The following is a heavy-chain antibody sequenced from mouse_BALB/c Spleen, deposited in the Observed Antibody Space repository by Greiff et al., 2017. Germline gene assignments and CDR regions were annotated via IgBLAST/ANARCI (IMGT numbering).Heavy chain of an antibody. J-gene: IGHJ2*01. CDR3: ARRGGFPYYFDY. Sequence: EVKLVESGPGLVKPSQSLSLTCTVTGYSITSDYAWNWIRQFPGNKLEWMGYISYSGSTSYNPSLKSRISITRDTSKNQFFLQLNSVTTEDTATYYCARRGGFPYYFDYWGQGTTLTVSS. CDR1: GYSITSDYA. CDR2: ISYSGST. V-gene: IGHV3-2*02.